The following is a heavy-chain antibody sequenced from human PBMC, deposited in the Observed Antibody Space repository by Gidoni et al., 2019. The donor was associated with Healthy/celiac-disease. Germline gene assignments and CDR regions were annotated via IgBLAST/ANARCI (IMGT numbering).Heavy chain of an antibody. CDR1: GFSYINAW. D-gene: IGHD3-10*01. CDR3: TTDGELAQHDAFDI. Sequence: EVPLVESGGGLVRPGGSLRLSCPVSGFSYINAWMNWVRQAPGKGLEWVGRIKSKTDGGTTDYAAPVKGRFTISRDDSKNTLYLQMNSLRTEDTAVYYCTTDGELAQHDAFDIWGQGTMVTVSS. CDR2: IKSKTDGGTT. J-gene: IGHJ3*02. V-gene: IGHV3-15*07.